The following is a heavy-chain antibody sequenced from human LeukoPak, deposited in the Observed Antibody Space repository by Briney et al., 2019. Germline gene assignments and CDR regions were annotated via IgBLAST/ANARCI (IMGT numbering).Heavy chain of an antibody. J-gene: IGHJ6*02. CDR3: AVAAAAGDYYYGMDV. CDR2: IYYSGST. V-gene: IGHV4-59*08. CDR1: GDSFSGYY. D-gene: IGHD6-13*01. Sequence: KPSETLSLTCAVYGDSFSGYYWSWIRQPPGKGLEWIGYIYYSGSTNYNPSLKSRVTISVDTSKNQFSLKLSSVTAADTAVYYCAVAAAAGDYYYGMDVWGQGTTVTVSS.